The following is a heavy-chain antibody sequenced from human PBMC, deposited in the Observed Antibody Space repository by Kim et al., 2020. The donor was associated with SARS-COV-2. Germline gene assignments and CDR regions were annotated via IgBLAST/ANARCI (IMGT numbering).Heavy chain of an antibody. Sequence: SETLSLTCTVSGGSISSYYWSWIRQPPGKGLEWIGYIYYSGSTNYNPSLKSRVTISVDTSKNQFSLKLSSVTAADTAVYYCARCRRGYSYGLYYFDYWGQGTLVTVSS. CDR2: IYYSGST. J-gene: IGHJ4*02. D-gene: IGHD5-18*01. CDR3: ARCRRGYSYGLYYFDY. CDR1: GGSISSYY. V-gene: IGHV4-59*01.